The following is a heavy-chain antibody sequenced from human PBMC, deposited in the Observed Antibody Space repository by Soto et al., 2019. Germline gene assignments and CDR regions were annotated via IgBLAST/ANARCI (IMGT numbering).Heavy chain of an antibody. Sequence: GGSLRLSCAASGFTFSSYWMSWVRQAPGKGREWVANIKQDGSEKYYVDSVKGRFTISRDNAKNSLYLQMNSLRAEDTAVYYCASFQWLAILFDYWGQGTLVTVSS. CDR3: ASFQWLAILFDY. CDR2: IKQDGSEK. V-gene: IGHV3-7*03. D-gene: IGHD6-19*01. CDR1: GFTFSSYW. J-gene: IGHJ4*02.